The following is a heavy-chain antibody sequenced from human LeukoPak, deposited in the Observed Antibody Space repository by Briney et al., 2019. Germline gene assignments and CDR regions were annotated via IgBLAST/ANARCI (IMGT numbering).Heavy chain of an antibody. D-gene: IGHD3-10*01. CDR2: IYYSGST. Sequence: PSETLSLTCTVSGGSISSYYWSWIRQPPGKGLEWIGYIYYSGSTNYNPSLKSRVTISVDTSKNQFSLKLSSVTAADTAVHYCAREVGVADAFDIWGQGTMVTVSS. V-gene: IGHV4-59*01. J-gene: IGHJ3*02. CDR3: AREVGVADAFDI. CDR1: GGSISSYY.